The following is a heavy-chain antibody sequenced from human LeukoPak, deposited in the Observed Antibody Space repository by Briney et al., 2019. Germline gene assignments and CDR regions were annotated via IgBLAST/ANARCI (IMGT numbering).Heavy chain of an antibody. Sequence: PGGSLRLSCAASGFTFSSYAMSWVRQAPGKGLEWVSAISGSGGSTYYADSVKGRFTISRDNAKNSLYLQMNSLRAEDTAVYYCARDRPADYDFWSGHETTDYWGQGTLVTVSS. D-gene: IGHD3-3*01. V-gene: IGHV3-23*01. J-gene: IGHJ4*02. CDR1: GFTFSSYA. CDR2: ISGSGGST. CDR3: ARDRPADYDFWSGHETTDY.